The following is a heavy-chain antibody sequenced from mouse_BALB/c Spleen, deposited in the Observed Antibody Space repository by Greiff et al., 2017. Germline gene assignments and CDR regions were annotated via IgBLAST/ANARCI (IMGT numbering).Heavy chain of an antibody. CDR3: AREQMDY. CDR1: GYTFTDYW. J-gene: IGHJ4*01. CDR2: IDTSDSYT. Sequence: QVQLKQPGAELVMPGASVKMSCKASGYTFTDYWMHWVKQRPGQGLEWIGAIDTSDSYTSYNQKFKGKATLTVDESSSTAYMQLSSLTSEDSAVYYCAREQMDYWGQGTSVTVSS. V-gene: IGHV1-69*01.